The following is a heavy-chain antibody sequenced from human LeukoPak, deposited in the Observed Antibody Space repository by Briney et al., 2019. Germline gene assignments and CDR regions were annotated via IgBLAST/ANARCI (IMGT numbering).Heavy chain of an antibody. CDR1: GFTFSSYG. J-gene: IGHJ4*02. D-gene: IGHD6-6*01. CDR2: IWYDGSNK. Sequence: PGGSLRLSCAASGFTFSSYGMHWVRQAPGKGLEWVAVIWYDGSNKYYADSVKGRFTISRDNSKNTLYLQMNSLRAEDTAVYYCAREAWSIAAPTHFDYWGQGTLVTVSS. CDR3: AREAWSIAAPTHFDY. V-gene: IGHV3-33*01.